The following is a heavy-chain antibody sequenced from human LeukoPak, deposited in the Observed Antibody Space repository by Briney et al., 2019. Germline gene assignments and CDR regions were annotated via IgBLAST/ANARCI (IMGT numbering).Heavy chain of an antibody. Sequence: PGGSLRLSCAASGFTFSSYWMSWVRQAPGKGPEWGANINQDESEKYYVDSVKGRFTISRDNAKNLLFLQMNSLRAEDTAVYFCARTVGATPYDYWGQGTLVTVSP. CDR3: ARTVGATPYDY. V-gene: IGHV3-7*01. CDR1: GFTFSSYW. CDR2: INQDESEK. D-gene: IGHD1-26*01. J-gene: IGHJ4*02.